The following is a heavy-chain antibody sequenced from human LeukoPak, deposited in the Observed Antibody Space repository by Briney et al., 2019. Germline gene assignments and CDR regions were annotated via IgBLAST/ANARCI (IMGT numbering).Heavy chain of an antibody. Sequence: GGSLRLSCAASGFTFSGYSMNWVRQAPGKGLEWVSSISISSTYIYYTDSVKGRFTISRDDASNSLDLQMNSLRAEDTAVYYCASGIYYASVHTWSPVWGQGTLVTVSS. CDR3: ASGIYYASVHTWSPV. J-gene: IGHJ4*02. CDR2: ISISSTYI. V-gene: IGHV3-21*01. D-gene: IGHD3-10*01. CDR1: GFTFSGYS.